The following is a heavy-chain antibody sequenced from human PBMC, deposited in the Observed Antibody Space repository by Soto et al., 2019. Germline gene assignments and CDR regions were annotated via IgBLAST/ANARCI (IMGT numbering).Heavy chain of an antibody. CDR3: ARTPQLYDFWSGNYTSRWFDP. CDR2: INCNHDT. CDR1: GFSLRTSRMC. D-gene: IGHD3-3*01. J-gene: IGHJ5*02. V-gene: IGHV2-70*01. Sequence: SVPTLVNPTQTLTLTCTFSGFSLRTSRMCVCWIRQPPGKALEWRALINCNHDTYYSTSLKTRLAISKDTTNTQVVLTMTNMDPVDRATYYCARTPQLYDFWSGNYTSRWFDPWGQGTRVTVS.